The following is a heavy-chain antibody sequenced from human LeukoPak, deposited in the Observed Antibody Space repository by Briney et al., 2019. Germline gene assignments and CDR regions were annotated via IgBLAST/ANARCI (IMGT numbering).Heavy chain of an antibody. J-gene: IGHJ4*02. V-gene: IGHV3-23*01. D-gene: IGHD4-17*01. CDR2: ISGSGGST. CDR3: AKVLSHYGDYEGVDY. Sequence: PGGSLRLFCAASGFTFSSYAMSWVRQAPGKGLEWVSAISGSGGSTYYADSVKGRFTISRDNSKNTLYLQMNSLRAEDTAVYYCAKVLSHYGDYEGVDYWGQGTLVTVSS. CDR1: GFTFSSYA.